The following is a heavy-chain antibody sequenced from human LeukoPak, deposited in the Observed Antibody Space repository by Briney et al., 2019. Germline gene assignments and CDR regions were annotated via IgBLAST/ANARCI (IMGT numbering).Heavy chain of an antibody. CDR3: ARVCRIAAAGTGVRWFDP. CDR2: ISAYNGNT. Sequence: VASVKVSCKAPGYTFTSYGISWVRQAPGQGLEWMGWISAYNGNTNYAQKLQGRVTMTTDTSTSTAYMELRSLRSDDTAVYYCARVCRIAAAGTGVRWFDPWGQGTLVTVSS. V-gene: IGHV1-18*01. J-gene: IGHJ5*02. D-gene: IGHD6-13*01. CDR1: GYTFTSYG.